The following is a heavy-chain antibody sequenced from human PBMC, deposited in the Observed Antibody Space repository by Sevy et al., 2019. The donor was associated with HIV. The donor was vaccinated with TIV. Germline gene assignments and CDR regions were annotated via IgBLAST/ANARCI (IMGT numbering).Heavy chain of an antibody. J-gene: IGHJ4*02. D-gene: IGHD3-10*01. V-gene: IGHV1-18*01. CDR3: AREYSYYYGSGSHGFDY. CDR1: GYTFTSYG. CDR2: ISAYNGNT. Sequence: ASVKVSCKASGYTFTSYGISWVRQAPGQGLEWMGWISAYNGNTNYAQMLQGRVTMTTDTSTSTAYMELRSLRSDDTAVYYCAREYSYYYGSGSHGFDYWGQGTLVTVSS.